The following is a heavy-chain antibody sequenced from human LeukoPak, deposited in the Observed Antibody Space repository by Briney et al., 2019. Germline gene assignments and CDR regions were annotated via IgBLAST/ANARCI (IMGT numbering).Heavy chain of an antibody. CDR3: ARQPRRGWFDP. V-gene: IGHV4-59*11. CDR1: GASMNNHY. Sequence: PSETLSLTCTVSGASMNNHYWSWIRQPPGKGLEWIGYVYYSINSNYNPSLKGRATVSLDTSKNQFSLKLTSVTAADTAVYYCARQPRRGWFDPWGQGTLVTVSS. D-gene: IGHD1-14*01. CDR2: VYYSINS. J-gene: IGHJ5*02.